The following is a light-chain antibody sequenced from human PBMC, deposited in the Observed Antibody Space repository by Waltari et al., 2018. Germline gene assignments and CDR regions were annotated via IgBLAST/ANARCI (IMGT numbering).Light chain of an antibody. CDR3: NSRDSSGNHQV. CDR2: GKN. V-gene: IGLV3-19*01. J-gene: IGLJ1*01. Sequence: SSALTQDPAVSVALGQTVRNPCQGSSLHSYYTRGYQQKPGQAPVLVIYGKNNRPSGIPDRFSGSSSGNTASLTITGAQAEDEADYYCNSRDSSGNHQVFGTGTKVTVL. CDR1: SLHSYY.